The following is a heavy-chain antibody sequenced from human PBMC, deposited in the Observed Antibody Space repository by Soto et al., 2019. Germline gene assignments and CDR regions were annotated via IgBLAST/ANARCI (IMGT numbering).Heavy chain of an antibody. Sequence: SETLSLTCTVSGGSISSGDYFWGWIRQAPGKGLEWIGYIYYSGTTYYNPSLKSRVTISSDTSKNQYSLKLSSATAADTAVYYCARAPGYDILTGYRKYFDYWGRGILVTVSS. CDR1: GGSISSGDYF. J-gene: IGHJ4*02. CDR2: IYYSGTT. CDR3: ARAPGYDILTGYRKYFDY. D-gene: IGHD3-9*01. V-gene: IGHV4-30-4*01.